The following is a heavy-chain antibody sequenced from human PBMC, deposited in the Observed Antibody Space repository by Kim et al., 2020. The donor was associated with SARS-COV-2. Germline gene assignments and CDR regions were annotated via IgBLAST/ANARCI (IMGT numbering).Heavy chain of an antibody. CDR3: ARMEGYPLYYMDV. J-gene: IGHJ6*03. Sequence: SETLSLNCVVSGGSFSGYYWTWIRQPPGKGLEWIGKISRSGSTDYNPSLKSRVTISIDTSSNQFSLRLNSLTAADTAVYYCARMEGYPLYYMDVWGKGTT. D-gene: IGHD1-1*01. CDR2: ISRSGST. V-gene: IGHV4-34*01. CDR1: GGSFSGYY.